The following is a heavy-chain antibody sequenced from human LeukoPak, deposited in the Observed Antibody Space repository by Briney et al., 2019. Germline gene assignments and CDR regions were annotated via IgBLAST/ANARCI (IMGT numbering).Heavy chain of an antibody. CDR3: ARRPIGWYNMDDAFDI. V-gene: IGHV3-9*01. CDR2: ISWNSGSI. J-gene: IGHJ3*02. D-gene: IGHD1-14*01. CDR1: GFTFDDYA. Sequence: GGSLRLSCAASGFTFDDYAMHWVRQAPGKGLEWVSGISWNSGSIGYADSVKGRFTISRDNAKNSLYLQMNSLRAEDTALYYCARRPIGWYNMDDAFDIWGQGTMVTVSS.